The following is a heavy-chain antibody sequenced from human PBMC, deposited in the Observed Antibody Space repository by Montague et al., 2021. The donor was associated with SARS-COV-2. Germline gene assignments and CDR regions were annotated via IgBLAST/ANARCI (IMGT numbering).Heavy chain of an antibody. CDR1: GFTSSSYG. D-gene: IGHD3-10*01. V-gene: IGHV3-33*01. Sequence: SLRLSCAAPGFTSSSYGMHWVRQAPGKGPEWAAVIWYDGSNKYYADSVKGRFTISRDNSKNTLYLQMNSLRAEDTAVYYCARDRYYYGSGSLDAFDIWGQGTMVTVSS. J-gene: IGHJ3*02. CDR2: IWYDGSNK. CDR3: ARDRYYYGSGSLDAFDI.